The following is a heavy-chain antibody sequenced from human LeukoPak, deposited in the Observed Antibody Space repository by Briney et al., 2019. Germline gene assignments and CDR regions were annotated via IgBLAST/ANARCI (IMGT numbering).Heavy chain of an antibody. CDR2: ISWNSGSI. CDR1: GFTFDDYA. J-gene: IGHJ5*02. V-gene: IGHV3-9*01. D-gene: IGHD3-9*01. Sequence: GGSLRLSCAASGFTFDDYAMHWVRHAPGKGLEWVSGISWNSGSIGYADSVKGRFTISRDNAKNSLYLQMNSLRAEDTALYYCAKDMGYDILTGTIDPWGQGTLVTVSS. CDR3: AKDMGYDILTGTIDP.